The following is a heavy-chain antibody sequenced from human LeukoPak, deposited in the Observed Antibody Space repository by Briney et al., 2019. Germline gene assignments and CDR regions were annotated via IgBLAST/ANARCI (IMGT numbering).Heavy chain of an antibody. V-gene: IGHV4-39*07. D-gene: IGHD2-15*01. CDR2: IDYNEIT. CDR3: ASLPNHCSGGSCQDY. CDR1: GGSISSSNYY. J-gene: IGHJ4*02. Sequence: SETLSLTCTVPGGSISSSNYYWGWIRQPPGKGLEWIGNIDYNEITYYNPSLKSRVTISVDKSKNQFSLKLSSVTAADTAVYYCASLPNHCSGGSCQDYWGQGTLVTVSS.